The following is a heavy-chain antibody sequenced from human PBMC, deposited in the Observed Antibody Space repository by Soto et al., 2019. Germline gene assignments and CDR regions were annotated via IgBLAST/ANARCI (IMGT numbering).Heavy chain of an antibody. CDR1: GGSISSSSYY. J-gene: IGHJ4*02. V-gene: IGHV4-39*07. D-gene: IGHD3-3*01. CDR3: VFGGGGTDAALVVY. CDR2: IYYSGST. Sequence: SETLSLTCTVSGGSISSSSYYWGWIRQPPGKGLEWIGSIYYSGSTYYNPSLKSRVTISVDTSKNQFSLKLSSVTAADTAVFFFVFGGGGTDAALVVYLGQGTLVT.